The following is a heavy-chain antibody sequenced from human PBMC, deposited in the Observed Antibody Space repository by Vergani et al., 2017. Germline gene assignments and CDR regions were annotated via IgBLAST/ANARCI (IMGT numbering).Heavy chain of an antibody. D-gene: IGHD1-26*01. Sequence: EVQLLESGGGLVQPGGSLRLSCAASGFTFSSYAMSWVRQAPGKGLGWVSAISGSGGSTYYADSVKGRFTISRENSKNTLYLQMKSLRAEDTAVDYCAKDRSLYYFDYWGQGTLVTVSS. CDR2: ISGSGGST. CDR1: GFTFSSYA. V-gene: IGHV3-23*01. J-gene: IGHJ4*02. CDR3: AKDRSLYYFDY.